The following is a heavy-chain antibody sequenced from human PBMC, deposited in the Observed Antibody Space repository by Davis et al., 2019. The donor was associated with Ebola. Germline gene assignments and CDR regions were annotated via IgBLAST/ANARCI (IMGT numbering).Heavy chain of an antibody. V-gene: IGHV3-15*01. CDR1: GFTFSNAW. J-gene: IGHJ6*02. CDR2: IKSKTDGGTT. Sequence: PGGSLRLSCAASGFTFSNAWMSWVRQAPGKGLEWVGRIKSKTDGGTTDYAAPVKGRFTISRDDSKNTLYLQMNSLKTEDTAVYYCTTDGPPAAILYYYYGMDVWGQGTTVTVSS. CDR3: TTDGPPAAILYYYYGMDV. D-gene: IGHD2-2*01.